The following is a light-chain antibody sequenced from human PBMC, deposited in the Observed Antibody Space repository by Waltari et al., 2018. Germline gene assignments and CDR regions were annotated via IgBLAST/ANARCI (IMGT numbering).Light chain of an antibody. CDR3: GTWDTSLSFWV. Sequence: QSVLTQPPSVSAAPGQKVTISCSGSNNYISWYQHLPGKAPKLLIYDNNKRPSGIPDRFAGSKSGTSATLGITEFQTGDEADYYCGTWDTSLSFWVFGGGTKLTVL. CDR1: NNY. CDR2: DNN. V-gene: IGLV1-51*01. J-gene: IGLJ3*02.